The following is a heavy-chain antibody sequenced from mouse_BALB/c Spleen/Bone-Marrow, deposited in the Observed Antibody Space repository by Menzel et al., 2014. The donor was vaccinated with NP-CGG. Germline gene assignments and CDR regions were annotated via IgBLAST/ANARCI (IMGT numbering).Heavy chain of an antibody. D-gene: IGHD2-4*01. V-gene: IGHV5-17*02. Sequence: EVMLVESGGGLVQPGGPRKLSCAASGFTFSSFGMHWVRQAPEKGLEWAAYISSGSSTIYYADPVKGRFTTSRDNPKNTLFLQMTSLRSEDTAMYYCARSPYDYAAKDYWGQGTSVTVSS. CDR1: GFTFSSFG. CDR2: ISSGSSTI. J-gene: IGHJ4*01. CDR3: ARSPYDYAAKDY.